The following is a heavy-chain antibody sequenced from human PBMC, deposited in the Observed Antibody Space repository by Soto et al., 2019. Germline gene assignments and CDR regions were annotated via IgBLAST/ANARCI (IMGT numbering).Heavy chain of an antibody. J-gene: IGHJ4*02. V-gene: IGHV1-24*01. CDR3: ATRGPKLRFLEWLLYWTYFDY. D-gene: IGHD3-3*01. Sequence: GPVKVSCKVSGYTLTELSMHWVRQAPGKGLEWMGGFDPEDGETIYAQKFQGRVTMTEDTSTDTAYMELSSLRSEDTAVYYCATRGPKLRFLEWLLYWTYFDYWGQGTLVTVSS. CDR1: GYTLTELS. CDR2: FDPEDGET.